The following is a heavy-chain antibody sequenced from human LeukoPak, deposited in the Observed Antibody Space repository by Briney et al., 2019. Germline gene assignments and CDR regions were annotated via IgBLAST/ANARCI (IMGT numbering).Heavy chain of an antibody. CDR2: IYYSGST. V-gene: IGHV4-59*08. CDR3: ARHADYGAYLDY. CDR1: GGSISSYY. D-gene: IGHD4-17*01. J-gene: IGHJ4*02. Sequence: SETLSLTCTVSGGSISSYYWSWIRQPPGKGLEWIGYIYYSGSTNYNPSLKSRVTASVDTSKNQFSLRLSSVTAADTAVYYCARHADYGAYLDYRGQGTLVTVSS.